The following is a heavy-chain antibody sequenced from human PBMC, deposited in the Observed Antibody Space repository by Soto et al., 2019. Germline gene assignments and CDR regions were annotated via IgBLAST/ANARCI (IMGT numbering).Heavy chain of an antibody. Sequence: PSETLSLTCAVSGGSISSSNWWSWVRQPPGKGLEWIGEIYHSGSTNYNPSLKSRVTISIDTSKSLFSLKLSSLTSADTAVYFCARAYYGDYPYFDYWGQGALVTVSS. J-gene: IGHJ4*02. CDR3: ARAYYGDYPYFDY. CDR2: IYHSGST. V-gene: IGHV4-4*02. D-gene: IGHD4-17*01. CDR1: GGSISSSNW.